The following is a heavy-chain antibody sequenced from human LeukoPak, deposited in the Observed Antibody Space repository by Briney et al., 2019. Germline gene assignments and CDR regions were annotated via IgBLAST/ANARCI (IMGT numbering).Heavy chain of an antibody. D-gene: IGHD2-2*01. J-gene: IGHJ1*01. CDR1: GGSISSGDYY. V-gene: IGHV4-30-4*01. CDR2: IYYSGST. CDR3: ARDPGYCSSTSCYAGGYFQH. Sequence: SETLSLTCTVSGGSISSGDYYGSWIRQPPGKGLEWIGYIYYSGSTYYNPSLKSRVTISVDTSKNQFSLKLSSVTAADTAVYYCARDPGYCSSTSCYAGGYFQHWGQGTLVTVSS.